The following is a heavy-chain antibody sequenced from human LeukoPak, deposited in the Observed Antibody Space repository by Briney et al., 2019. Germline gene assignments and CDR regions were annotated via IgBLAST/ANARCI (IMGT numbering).Heavy chain of an antibody. V-gene: IGHV4-34*01. CDR3: AMYGPGTRIDF. Sequence: SEALSLSCAVFGGSFIAYYWTWIRQAPGKGLEWIGEIDHSGRPNYHPSLKSRLTISVDTSKNQLSPKVTSVTAADTAVYFCAMYGPGTRIDFWGPGTLLTVSS. J-gene: IGHJ4*02. CDR1: GGSFIAYY. D-gene: IGHD3-10*01. CDR2: IDHSGRP.